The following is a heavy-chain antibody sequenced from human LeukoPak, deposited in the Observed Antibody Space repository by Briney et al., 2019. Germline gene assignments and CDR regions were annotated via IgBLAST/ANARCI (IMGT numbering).Heavy chain of an antibody. V-gene: IGHV3-30*02. CDR2: IRYDGSNK. CDR1: GFTFSSYG. CDR3: ATNSLLEWLFQGDY. J-gene: IGHJ4*02. Sequence: GGSLRLSCAASGFTFSSYGMHWVRQAPGKGLEWVAFIRYDGSNKYYADSVKGRFTISRDNSKNTLYLQMNSLKAEDTAVYYCATNSLLEWLFQGDYWGQGTLVTVSS. D-gene: IGHD3-3*01.